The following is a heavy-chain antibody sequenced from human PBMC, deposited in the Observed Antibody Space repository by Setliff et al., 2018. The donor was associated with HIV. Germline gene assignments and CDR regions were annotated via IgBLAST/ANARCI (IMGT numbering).Heavy chain of an antibody. CDR3: ARDDRWVYNDYLDY. D-gene: IGHD3-10*01. Sequence: GGSLRLSCAASGFTFSTYPMSWVRQAPGKGLEWVSAISGSGRGTYYADSAKGRFTISRDNSKNTLYLQVNSLRTEDTAVYFCARDDRWVYNDYLDYWGQGTLVTVSS. J-gene: IGHJ4*02. V-gene: IGHV3-23*01. CDR2: ISGSGRGT. CDR1: GFTFSTYP.